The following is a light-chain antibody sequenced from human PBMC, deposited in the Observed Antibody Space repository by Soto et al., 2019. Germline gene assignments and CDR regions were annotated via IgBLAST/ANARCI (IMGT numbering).Light chain of an antibody. Sequence: IVPTHSPPTLTPSPWLRYTLSTRASQSVRSNLAWYQQKPGQAPRLLIYGASTRATGIPARFSGSGSGTEFTLSIGSLQSEDFAVYYCQQYNDWPPTFGQGTRLEI. J-gene: IGKJ5*01. CDR3: QQYNDWPPT. CDR1: QSVRSN. V-gene: IGKV3-15*01. CDR2: GAS.